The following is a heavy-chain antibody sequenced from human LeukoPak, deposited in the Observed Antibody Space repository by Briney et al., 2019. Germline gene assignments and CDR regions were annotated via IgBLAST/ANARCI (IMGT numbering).Heavy chain of an antibody. CDR2: VNPNSGGT. D-gene: IGHD3-10*01. V-gene: IGHV1-2*02. J-gene: IGHJ5*02. CDR3: ARAQYYGSGRPVFDP. CDR1: GYTFTGYY. Sequence: VASVKVSCEASGYTFTGYYMHWVRQAPGQGLEWMGWVNPNSGGTNYAQKFQGRVTMTRDTSISTAYMELSRLRSDDTAVYYCARAQYYGSGRPVFDPWGQGTLVTVSS.